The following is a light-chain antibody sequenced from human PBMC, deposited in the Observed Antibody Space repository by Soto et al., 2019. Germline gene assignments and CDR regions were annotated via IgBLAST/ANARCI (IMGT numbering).Light chain of an antibody. CDR3: QRYGSSPLIT. Sequence: VMTQSPATLSVSPGETATLSCRASQNVYTNLAWYQQKPGQAPRLLIYGASSRATGLPDRFSGSGSGTDFTLTISRLEPEDFAVYFCQRYGSSPLITFGQGTRLEIK. CDR1: QNVYTN. CDR2: GAS. V-gene: IGKV3-20*01. J-gene: IGKJ5*01.